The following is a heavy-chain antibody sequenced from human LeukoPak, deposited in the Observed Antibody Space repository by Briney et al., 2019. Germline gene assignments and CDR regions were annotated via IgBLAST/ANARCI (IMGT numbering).Heavy chain of an antibody. CDR3: ARLSTAENGGFDY. V-gene: IGHV1-46*01. CDR1: GYTFTNYY. CDR2: INPSGGST. J-gene: IGHJ4*02. Sequence: GASVKVSCKASGYTFTNYYMHWVRQAPGQGLEWMGIINPSGGSTSYAQKVQGRVTMTRDTSTSTVYIELSSLRSEDTAVYYCARLSTAENGGFDYWGQGTLVTVSS. D-gene: IGHD1-14*01.